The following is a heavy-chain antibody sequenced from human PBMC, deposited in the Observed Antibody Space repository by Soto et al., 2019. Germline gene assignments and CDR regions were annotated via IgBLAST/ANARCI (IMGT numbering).Heavy chain of an antibody. D-gene: IGHD2-21*02. J-gene: IGHJ4*02. CDR1: GDTFTDYY. V-gene: IGHV1-46*01. CDR2: VNPSGGHT. CDR3: ARGGHVVVVTAALDY. Sequence: QVQLVQSGAEVKKPGASVKVSCKASGDTFTDYYLPWVRQAPGQGLEWMGTVNPSGGHTTYAQHFLGRMTMTRDTSTSTLYMELASLTSEDTTIYFCARGGHVVVVTAALDYWGQGTLVTVSS.